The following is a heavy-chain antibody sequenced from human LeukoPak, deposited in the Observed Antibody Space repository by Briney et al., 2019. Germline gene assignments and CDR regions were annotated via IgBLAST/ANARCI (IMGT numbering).Heavy chain of an antibody. CDR2: IKQDGSDR. D-gene: IGHD1/OR15-1a*01. Sequence: PGGSLRLSCAASGLSFSSFWMSWVRQAPGKGLERVANIKQDGSDRYSVDSVRGRFTISRDNAKNSLYLQMNNLRVEDTAVYYCARGFGTATYYFDYWGQGALVTVSS. V-gene: IGHV3-7*03. J-gene: IGHJ4*02. CDR1: GLSFSSFW. CDR3: ARGFGTATYYFDY.